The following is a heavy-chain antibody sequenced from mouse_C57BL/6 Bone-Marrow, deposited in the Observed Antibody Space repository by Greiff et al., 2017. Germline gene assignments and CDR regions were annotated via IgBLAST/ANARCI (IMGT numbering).Heavy chain of an antibody. J-gene: IGHJ2*01. CDR1: GFTFSSYA. D-gene: IGHD1-1*01. Sequence: EVQRVESGEGLVKPGGSLKLSCAASGFTFSSYAMSWVRQTPEKRLEWVAYISSGGDYIYYADTVKGRFTISRDNARNTLYLQMSSLKSEDTAMYYCTRVYYYGSSYYFDYGGKGTTLTVSS. CDR3: TRVYYYGSSYYFDY. V-gene: IGHV5-9-1*02. CDR2: ISSGGDYI.